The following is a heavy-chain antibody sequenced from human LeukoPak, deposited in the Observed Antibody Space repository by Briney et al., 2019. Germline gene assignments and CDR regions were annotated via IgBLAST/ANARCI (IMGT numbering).Heavy chain of an antibody. CDR3: AKGPPYCSGGSCYCDY. V-gene: IGHV3-30*02. CDR2: IRNDGSNK. J-gene: IGHJ4*02. Sequence: PGGSLRLSCAASGFTFSNYAMHWVRQAPGKGLEWVAFIRNDGSNKFYADPVKGRFTISRDNSKNTLYLQMNSLRAEDTAVYYCAKGPPYCSGGSCYCDYWGQGTLVTVSS. CDR1: GFTFSNYA. D-gene: IGHD2-15*01.